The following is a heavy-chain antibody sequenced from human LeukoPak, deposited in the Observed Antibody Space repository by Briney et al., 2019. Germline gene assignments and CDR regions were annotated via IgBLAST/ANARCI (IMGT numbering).Heavy chain of an antibody. D-gene: IGHD2-15*01. CDR3: AKAGAVVVVAAKYFDY. CDR1: GFTFTTYA. V-gene: IGHV3-23*01. CDR2: VSESGGST. Sequence: GGSLRLSCVASGFTFTTYAMGWVRQVPGKGLEWVSSVSESGGSTYYADSVKGRFTISRDNSKDTLSLQMNSLRAEDTAVYYCAKAGAVVVVAAKYFDYWGQGTLVTVSS. J-gene: IGHJ4*02.